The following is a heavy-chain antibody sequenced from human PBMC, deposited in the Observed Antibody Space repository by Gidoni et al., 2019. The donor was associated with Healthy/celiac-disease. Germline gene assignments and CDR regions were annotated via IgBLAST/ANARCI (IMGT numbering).Heavy chain of an antibody. CDR1: GFTFRDYY. D-gene: IGHD4-17*01. CDR3: ARERATVTTDYFDY. Sequence: QGRLLESAGGLVKPGGSLRLSCAASGFTFRDYYMGWIRQATGKGLEWVSYISSSSSYTNYADSVKGRFTISRDNAKNSLYLQMNSLRAEDTAVYYCARERATVTTDYFDYWGQGTLVTVSS. V-gene: IGHV3-11*06. CDR2: ISSSSSYT. J-gene: IGHJ4*02.